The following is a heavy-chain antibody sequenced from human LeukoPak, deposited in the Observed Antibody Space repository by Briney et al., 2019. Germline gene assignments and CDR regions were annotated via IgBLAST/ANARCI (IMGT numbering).Heavy chain of an antibody. J-gene: IGHJ4*02. V-gene: IGHV1-69*05. CDR3: ARERSLFYSSSPSSGFDY. D-gene: IGHD6-6*01. CDR2: IIPIFGTA. Sequence: GASVKVSCKASGGTFSSYAISWVRQAPGQGLEWMGGIIPIFGTANYAQKFQGRVTITTDESTSTAYMELSSLRSEDTAVYYCARERSLFYSSSPSSGFDYWGQGTLVTVSS. CDR1: GGTFSSYA.